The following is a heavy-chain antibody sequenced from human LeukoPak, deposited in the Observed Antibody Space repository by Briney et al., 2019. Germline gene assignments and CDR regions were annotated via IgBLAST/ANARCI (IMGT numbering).Heavy chain of an antibody. CDR2: IKQDGSEK. D-gene: IGHD3-3*01. Sequence: GGSLRLSCAASGFTFSSYWMGWVRQAPGKGLEWVANIKQDGSEKYYVDSVKGRFTISRDNAKNSLYLQMNSLRAEDTAVYYCAIGGVNTFWSGYYGDAFDIWGQGTMVTVSS. V-gene: IGHV3-7*01. J-gene: IGHJ3*02. CDR1: GFTFSSYW. CDR3: AIGGVNTFWSGYYGDAFDI.